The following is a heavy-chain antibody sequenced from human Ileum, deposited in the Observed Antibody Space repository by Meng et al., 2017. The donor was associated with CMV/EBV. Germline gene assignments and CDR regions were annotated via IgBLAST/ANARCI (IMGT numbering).Heavy chain of an antibody. CDR1: GFTFSNYH. V-gene: IGHV3-23*01. CDR2: ITINDDET. CDR3: AREKRMAAVGTVAFDI. J-gene: IGHJ3*02. D-gene: IGHD6-13*01. Sequence: GESLKISCAASGFTFSNYHMSWVRQAPRKGLEWVSPITINDDETYYADSVKGRYAISRDNSKNTLYLQMNSLRTEDTAIYYCAREKRMAAVGTVAFDIWGQGTVVTVSS.